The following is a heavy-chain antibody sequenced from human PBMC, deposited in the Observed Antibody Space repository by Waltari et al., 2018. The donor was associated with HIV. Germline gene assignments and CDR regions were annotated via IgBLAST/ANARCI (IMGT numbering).Heavy chain of an antibody. V-gene: IGHV3-7*04. D-gene: IGHD1-26*01. CDR2: IKQDGSEK. J-gene: IGHJ4*02. CDR3: AREEGGSYYFDY. CDR1: GFPFGRYW. Sequence: EVQLVESGGGLVQPGGSLRLSCDGPGFPFGRYWLSWVRQAPGKGLEWVANIKQDGSEKYYVDSVKGRFTISRDNAKNSLYLQMNSLRAEDMAVYYCAREEGGSYYFDYWGQGTLVTVSS.